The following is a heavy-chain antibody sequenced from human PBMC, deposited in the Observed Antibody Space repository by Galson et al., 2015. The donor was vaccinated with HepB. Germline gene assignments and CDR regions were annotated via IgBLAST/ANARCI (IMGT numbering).Heavy chain of an antibody. J-gene: IGHJ4*02. D-gene: IGHD2-15*01. CDR2: ISGSGGST. CDR1: GFTFSSYA. CDR3: AKDVWASVVVATRGY. Sequence: SLRLSCAASGFTFSSYAMSWVRQAPGKGLEWVSAISGSGGSTYYADSVKGRLTISRDNSKNTLYLQMNSLRAEDTAVYYCAKDVWASVVVATRGYWGQGTLVTVSS. V-gene: IGHV3-23*01.